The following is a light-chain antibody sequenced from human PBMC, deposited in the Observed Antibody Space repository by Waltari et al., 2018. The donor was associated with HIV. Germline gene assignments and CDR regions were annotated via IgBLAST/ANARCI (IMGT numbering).Light chain of an antibody. CDR3: GTWDTSLNAGV. Sequence: QSVLTQPPAVSAAPGQKVTISCSGTTSNIGTHFVSWYQKLPGTAPKLLIFDNHKRPSGVSDRFSASKSATSATLDITGLHTGDEAEYYCGTWDTSLNAGVFGGGTKVSVL. J-gene: IGLJ2*01. V-gene: IGLV1-51*01. CDR2: DNH. CDR1: TSNIGTHF.